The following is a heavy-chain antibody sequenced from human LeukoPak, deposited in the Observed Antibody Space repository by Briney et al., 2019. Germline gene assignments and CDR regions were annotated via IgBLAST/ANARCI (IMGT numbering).Heavy chain of an antibody. Sequence: SETLSLTCTVSGYSISSGYYWGWIRQPPGKGLEWIGSIYHSGSTYYNPSLKSRVTISVDTSKNQFSLKLSSVTAADTAVYYCARTKYSYYNYYYYYMDVWGKGTTVTVSS. J-gene: IGHJ6*03. V-gene: IGHV4-38-2*02. CDR1: GYSISSGYY. D-gene: IGHD5-18*01. CDR2: IYHSGST. CDR3: ARTKYSYYNYYYYYMDV.